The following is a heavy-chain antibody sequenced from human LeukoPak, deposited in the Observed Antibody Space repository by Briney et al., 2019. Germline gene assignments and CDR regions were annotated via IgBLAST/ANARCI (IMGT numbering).Heavy chain of an antibody. CDR1: GFTFSRYW. CDR3: ARSGGAYSFDM. J-gene: IGHJ3*02. D-gene: IGHD1-26*01. CDR2: INTDGSNT. Sequence: GGSLRLSCAASGFTFSRYWMHWVRQAPGKGLVWVSRINTDGSNTTYADSVKGRFSISRDNAKNTLYLQMNSLGAEDTAVYYCARSGGAYSFDMWGQGTMVTVSS. V-gene: IGHV3-74*01.